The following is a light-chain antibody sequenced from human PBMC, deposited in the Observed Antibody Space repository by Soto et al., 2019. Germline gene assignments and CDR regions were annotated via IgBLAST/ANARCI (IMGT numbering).Light chain of an antibody. CDR1: QSVNIH. V-gene: IGKV3D-15*01. Sequence: TLSVFPGESATLSCRASQSVNIHLAWYQQKPGQAPRLLIYGASARATGIPAKFSGSGSGTEFTLTISSLQSEDFAVYYCQQYNKWPRTFGQ. CDR2: GAS. J-gene: IGKJ1*01. CDR3: QQYNKWPRT.